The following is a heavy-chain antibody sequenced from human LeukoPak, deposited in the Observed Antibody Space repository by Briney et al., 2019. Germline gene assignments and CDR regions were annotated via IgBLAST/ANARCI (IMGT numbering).Heavy chain of an antibody. CDR3: ARRHYGSGNIDS. J-gene: IGHJ4*02. CDR1: GFTFSSYS. V-gene: IGHV4-59*04. Sequence: GSLRLSCAASGFTFSSYSMNWVRQAPGKGLEWIGDICSNGHISYNPSLKSRAAISVDTSKNQFSLNLSSVTAADTAVYYCARRHYGSGNIDSWGQGTLVTVSS. D-gene: IGHD3-10*01. CDR2: ICSNGHI.